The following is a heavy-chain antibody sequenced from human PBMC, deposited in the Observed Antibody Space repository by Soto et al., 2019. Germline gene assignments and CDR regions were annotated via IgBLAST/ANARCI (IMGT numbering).Heavy chain of an antibody. V-gene: IGHV4-31*11. CDR2: IYYRGST. CDR1: GGPITSGGYY. CDR3: ARGSETSDN. J-gene: IGHJ4*02. Sequence: QVQLQESGPGLVKPSQTLSLTCAVSGGPITSGGYYCSWIRQHPGKSLEWIGYIYYRGSTYYNPSLKSRITISADTSKNQFSLNLSSVTDADTAVYYCARGSETSDNWGQGTLVTVSS.